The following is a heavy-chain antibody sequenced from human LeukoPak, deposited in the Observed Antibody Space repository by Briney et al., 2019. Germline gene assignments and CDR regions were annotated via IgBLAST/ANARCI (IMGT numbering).Heavy chain of an antibody. CDR1: GGTFSSYA. D-gene: IGHD6-13*01. CDR3: ARASGPGSSSWYYFDY. CDR2: ISYDGSNK. Sequence: SCKASGGTFSSYAMHWVRQAPGKGLEWVAVISYDGSNKYYADSVKGRFTISRDNSKNTLYLQMISLRAEDTAVYYCARASGPGSSSWYYFDYWGQGTLVTVSS. J-gene: IGHJ4*02. V-gene: IGHV3-30-3*01.